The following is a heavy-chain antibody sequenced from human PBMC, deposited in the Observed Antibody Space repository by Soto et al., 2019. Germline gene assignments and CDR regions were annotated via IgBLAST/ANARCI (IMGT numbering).Heavy chain of an antibody. J-gene: IGHJ5*02. CDR3: ASPKIAFYNWFEP. Sequence: SETRSLTCTVSGGSISSSSYYWGWIRQPPGKGLEWIGSIYYSGSTYYNPSLKSRVTISVDTSKNQFSLKLSSVTAADTAVYYCASPKIAFYNWFEPWGQGTLVTVS. V-gene: IGHV4-39*01. CDR2: IYYSGST. CDR1: GGSISSSSYY. D-gene: IGHD3-3*02.